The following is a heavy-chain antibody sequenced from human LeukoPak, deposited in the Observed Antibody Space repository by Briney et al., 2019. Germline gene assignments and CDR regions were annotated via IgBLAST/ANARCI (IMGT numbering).Heavy chain of an antibody. CDR2: IYYSGST. D-gene: IGHD3-3*01. J-gene: IGHJ5*02. CDR3: ARGGDFWSGYLNDNWFDP. Sequence: SETLSLTCTVSGGSISSYYWSWIRKPPGKGLEGIGYIYYSGSTNYNPSLKSRVTISVDTSKNQFSLKLSSVTAADTAVYYCARGGDFWSGYLNDNWFDPWGQGTLVTVSS. CDR1: GGSISSYY. V-gene: IGHV4-59*01.